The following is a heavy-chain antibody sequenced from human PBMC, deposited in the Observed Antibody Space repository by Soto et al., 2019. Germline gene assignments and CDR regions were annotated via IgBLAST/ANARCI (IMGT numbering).Heavy chain of an antibody. CDR3: ARGSTAARPDYYYGMDV. J-gene: IGHJ6*02. D-gene: IGHD6-6*01. CDR2: INSDGSST. Sequence: PGGSLRLSCAASGFTFSSYWMHWVRQAPGKGLVWVSRINSDGSSTSYADSVKGRFTISRDNAKNTLYLQMNSLRAEDTAVYYCARGSTAARPDYYYGMDVWGQGTTVTVSS. CDR1: GFTFSSYW. V-gene: IGHV3-74*01.